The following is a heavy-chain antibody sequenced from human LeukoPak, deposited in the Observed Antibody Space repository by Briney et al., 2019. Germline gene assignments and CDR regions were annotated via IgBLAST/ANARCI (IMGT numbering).Heavy chain of an antibody. J-gene: IGHJ4*02. Sequence: PSETLSLTCDVSGVSFSTYYWSWIRQSPEKGLEWIGEVNHSGYTNYNPSLKGRVTISADASKNQFSLKLNSVTDADTAVYYCAVGITILGVAASFDSWGQGNLVIVSS. CDR2: VNHSGYT. CDR1: GVSFSTYY. CDR3: AVGITILGVAASFDS. D-gene: IGHD3-3*01. V-gene: IGHV4-34*01.